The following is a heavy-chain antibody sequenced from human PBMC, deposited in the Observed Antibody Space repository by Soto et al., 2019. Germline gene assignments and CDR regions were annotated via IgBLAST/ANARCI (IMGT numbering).Heavy chain of an antibody. CDR1: GYSISSGYY. Sequence: PSETLSLTCAVSGYSISSGYYWGWIRQPPGKGLEWIGSIYHSGSTYYNPSLKSRVTISVDTSKNQFSLKLSSVTAADTAVYYCARALTRGYSYGGKSDYWGQGTLVTVSS. CDR3: ARALTRGYSYGGKSDY. D-gene: IGHD5-18*01. CDR2: IYHSGST. V-gene: IGHV4-38-2*01. J-gene: IGHJ4*02.